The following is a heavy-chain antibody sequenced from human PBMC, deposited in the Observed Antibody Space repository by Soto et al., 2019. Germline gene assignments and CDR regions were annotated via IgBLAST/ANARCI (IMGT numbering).Heavy chain of an antibody. CDR1: GFTFSSYG. V-gene: IGHV3-33*01. D-gene: IGHD3-16*01. CDR3: AREGDVEMAYTG. Sequence: QVQLVESGGGVVQPGRSLRLFCAASGFTFSSYGMHWVRQAPGKGLEWVAVIWYDGSNKYYADSVKGRFTISRDNSKNTLYLQMNSLRAEDTAVYYCAREGDVEMAYTGWGQGTLVTVSS. CDR2: IWYDGSNK. J-gene: IGHJ4*02.